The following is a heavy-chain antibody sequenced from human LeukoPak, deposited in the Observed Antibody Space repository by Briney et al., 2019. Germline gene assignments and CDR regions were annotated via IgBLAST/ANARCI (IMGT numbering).Heavy chain of an antibody. J-gene: IGHJ5*02. CDR1: GDSIGSSGYY. CDR2: IHFSGTT. Sequence: SETLCLSCTVSGDSIGSSGYYWGWIRQPPGKGLEWIGIIHFSGTTYYNPSLKSLATTSVDTSKHQFSLKLTSVTAAATAVYYCARFRAVVSSSLLDPWGQGTLVTVSS. V-gene: IGHV4-39*01. CDR3: ARFRAVVSSSLLDP. D-gene: IGHD3-10*01.